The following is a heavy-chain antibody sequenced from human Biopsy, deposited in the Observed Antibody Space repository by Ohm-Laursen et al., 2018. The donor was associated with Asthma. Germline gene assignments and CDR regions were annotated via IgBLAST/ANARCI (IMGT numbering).Heavy chain of an antibody. V-gene: IGHV4-30-2*01. CDR2: IYHSGST. J-gene: IGHJ4*02. D-gene: IGHD5-24*01. Sequence: TLSPTCAVSGGSISRGGYSWSWIRQPPGKGLEWIGYIYHSGSTYYNPSLKSRVTISVDRSKNQFSLKLSSVTAADTAVYYCARVKDGYNFDYWGQGTLVTVSS. CDR1: GGSISRGGYS. CDR3: ARVKDGYNFDY.